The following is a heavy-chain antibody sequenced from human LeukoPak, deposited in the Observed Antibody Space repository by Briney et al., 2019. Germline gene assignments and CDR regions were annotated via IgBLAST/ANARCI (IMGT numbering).Heavy chain of an antibody. V-gene: IGHV1-18*01. CDR1: GYTFTSYG. CDR3: ARDGTTAPVYYYYGMDV. CDR2: ISAYNGNT. J-gene: IGHJ6*02. D-gene: IGHD1-7*01. Sequence: GASVKVSCKASGYTFTSYGISWVRQAPGQGLEWMGWISAYNGNTNYAQKLQGRVTMTTDTSTSTAYMELRSLRSDDTAVYYCARDGTTAPVYYYYGMDVWGQGTTVTVSS.